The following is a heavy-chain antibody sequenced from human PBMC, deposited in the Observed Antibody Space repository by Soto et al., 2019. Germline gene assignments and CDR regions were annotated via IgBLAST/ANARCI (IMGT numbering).Heavy chain of an antibody. J-gene: IGHJ5*02. CDR1: GYSFTNND. V-gene: IGHV1-8*01. CDR3: ASMQPFGPLNWFNP. D-gene: IGHD3-16*01. Sequence: ASVKVSCKASGYSFTNNDVSWVRQATGQGLEWMGWMNPGSGDTGYAQKFQGRVTMTMDISIATAYMELSGLRTDDKPKYKCASMQPFGPLNWFNPWGPEILFTV. CDR2: MNPGSGDT.